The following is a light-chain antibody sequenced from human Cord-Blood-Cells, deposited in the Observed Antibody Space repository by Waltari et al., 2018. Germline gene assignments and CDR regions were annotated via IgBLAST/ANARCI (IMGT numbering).Light chain of an antibody. V-gene: IGKV1-39*01. CDR3: QQSYSTPRT. Sequence: DIQMTQSPSSLSASVGDRVTITCRASQSISSYLNWYQQKPRKAPTLLIYAASSLQSGVPSRFSGSGSGTDFTLTISSLQPEDFATYYCQQSYSTPRTFGQGTKVEIK. CDR1: QSISSY. J-gene: IGKJ1*01. CDR2: AAS.